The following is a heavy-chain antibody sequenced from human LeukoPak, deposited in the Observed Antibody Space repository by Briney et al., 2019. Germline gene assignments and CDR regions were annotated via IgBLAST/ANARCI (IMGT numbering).Heavy chain of an antibody. CDR1: EDSFTNYW. CDR3: ARHARRMVRGILSAFDI. J-gene: IGHJ3*02. Sequence: GESLKISCKGSEDSFTNYWIGWVRQMPGKGLECMGIIYAGDSDTRYSPSFQGQVTISADKSSSTAYLQWSSLKASDTAMYFCARHARRMVRGILSAFDIWGQGTMVTVSS. V-gene: IGHV5-51*01. D-gene: IGHD3-10*01. CDR2: IYAGDSDT.